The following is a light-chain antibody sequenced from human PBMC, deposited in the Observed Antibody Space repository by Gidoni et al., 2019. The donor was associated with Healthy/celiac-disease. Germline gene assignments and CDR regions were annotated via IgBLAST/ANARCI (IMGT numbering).Light chain of an antibody. V-gene: IGLV3-19*01. Sequence: SSELTQDPAVSVALGQTVRITCQGDSLRSYYASWYQQKPGQAPVLVIYGKTTRPSGIPDRFSGSSSGNTASLTITGAQAEDEADYYCNSRDSSGNHHVVFGGGTKLTVL. CDR2: GKT. CDR3: NSRDSSGNHHVV. CDR1: SLRSYY. J-gene: IGLJ2*01.